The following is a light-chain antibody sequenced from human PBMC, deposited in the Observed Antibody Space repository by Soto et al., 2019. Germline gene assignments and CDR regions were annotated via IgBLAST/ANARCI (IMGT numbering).Light chain of an antibody. CDR2: KAS. Sequence: DVQMTQSPSTLSASVGDRVTLTCRASQNIGIWLAWYQQKPGKAPNLMIHKASTLGSGVPSRFSGSGSGTEFTLTITSRQPDDFATYYCQQYNSWAFGQGTKVEFK. CDR3: QQYNSWA. J-gene: IGKJ1*01. CDR1: QNIGIW. V-gene: IGKV1-5*03.